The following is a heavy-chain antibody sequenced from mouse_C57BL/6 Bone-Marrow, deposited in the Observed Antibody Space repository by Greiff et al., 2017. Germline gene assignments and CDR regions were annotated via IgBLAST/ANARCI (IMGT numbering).Heavy chain of an antibody. V-gene: IGHV1-81*01. J-gene: IGHJ1*03. Sequence: VQLQQSGAELARPGASVKLSCKASGYTFTSYGISWVKQRTGQGLEWIGEIYHRSGNTYYNEKFKGKATLTADKSSSTAYMELRSLTSEDSAVYVCAMGFLYFDVWGTGTTVTVSS. CDR3: AMGFLYFDV. CDR1: GYTFTSYG. CDR2: IYHRSGNT.